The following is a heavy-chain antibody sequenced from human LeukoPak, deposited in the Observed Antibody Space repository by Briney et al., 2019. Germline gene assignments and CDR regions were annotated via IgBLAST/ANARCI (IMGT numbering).Heavy chain of an antibody. J-gene: IGHJ4*02. CDR2: IYPNNGGT. V-gene: IGHV1-2*02. D-gene: IGHD1-26*01. CDR1: GYTFTGHY. CDR3: ARGYALYSGRYIDFDY. Sequence: NPVASVKVPCKASGYTFTGHYMRRVREAPGQGLEWMGWIYPNNGGTNYAQKFQGRVTMTRDTSISTAYMELSRLRSDDTAVYYCARGYALYSGRYIDFDYWGQGTLVTVSS.